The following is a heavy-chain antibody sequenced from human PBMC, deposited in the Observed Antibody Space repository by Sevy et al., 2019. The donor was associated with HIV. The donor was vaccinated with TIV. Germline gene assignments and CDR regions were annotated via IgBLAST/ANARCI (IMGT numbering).Heavy chain of an antibody. D-gene: IGHD2-8*01. Sequence: GGSLRLSCAASGFTFGEYYMSWIRQAPGEGLEWIAHINPSTSVIFYRDSVKGRFTIYRDNAKNSLYLQMNSLTDEDTAVYYCVRGNGLDIWGQGTMVTVSS. CDR2: INPSTSVI. CDR3: VRGNGLDI. CDR1: GFTFGEYY. J-gene: IGHJ3*02. V-gene: IGHV3-11*04.